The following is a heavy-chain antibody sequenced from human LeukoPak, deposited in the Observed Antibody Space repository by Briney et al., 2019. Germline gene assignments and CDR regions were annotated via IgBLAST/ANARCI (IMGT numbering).Heavy chain of an antibody. CDR3: ARAHSIASYYYGVDV. J-gene: IGHJ6*02. CDR2: IYYSGST. V-gene: IGHV4-39*07. Sequence: PSETLSLTCTVSGGSSSSSNYYWGWIRQPPGKGLEWIGNIYYSGSTYYSPSLTSRVTVSVDTSENQFSLKLSSVTAADTAVYYCARAHSIASYYYGVDVWGQGTTVTVSS. CDR1: GGSSSSSNYY. D-gene: IGHD2/OR15-2a*01.